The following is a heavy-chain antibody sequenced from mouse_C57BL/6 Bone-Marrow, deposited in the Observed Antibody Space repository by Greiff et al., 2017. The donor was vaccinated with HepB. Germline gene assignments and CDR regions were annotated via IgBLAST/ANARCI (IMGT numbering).Heavy chain of an antibody. CDR3: ARTTGGYFDV. CDR1: GYKFTDYK. V-gene: IGHV1-22*01. Sequence: EVQVVESGPELVKPGASVKMSCKASGYKFTDYKMHWVKQSHGKSLEWIGYINPNNGGTSYNQKFKGKATLTVNKSSSTAYMELRRLTSEDSAVYYCARTTGGYFDVWGTGTTVTVSS. CDR2: INPNNGGT. J-gene: IGHJ1*03. D-gene: IGHD1-1*01.